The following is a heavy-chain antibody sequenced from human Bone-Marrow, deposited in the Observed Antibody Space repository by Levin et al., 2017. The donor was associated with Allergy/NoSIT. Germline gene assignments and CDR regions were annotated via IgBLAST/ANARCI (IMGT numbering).Heavy chain of an antibody. CDR1: GFTFSNYW. J-gene: IGHJ3*02. V-gene: IGHV3-7*01. CDR2: IKQDGSAK. Sequence: GESLKISCAASGFTFSNYWMTWVRQAPGKGLEWVANIKQDGSAKNYVDSVKGRFTISRDNGKNSLYLQMSSLRLEDTAAYYCARDFAHTYSGVWYDAFDMWGQGTMVTVSS. CDR3: ARDFAHTYSGVWYDAFDM. D-gene: IGHD1-26*01.